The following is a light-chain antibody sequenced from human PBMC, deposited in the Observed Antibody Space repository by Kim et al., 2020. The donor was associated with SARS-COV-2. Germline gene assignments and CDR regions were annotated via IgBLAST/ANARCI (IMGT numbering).Light chain of an antibody. CDR3: QQYRDYPLT. J-gene: IGKJ4*01. Sequence: DIQMTQSPSTLSASVGDRVTITCRASQSIDSWLAWYQQRPGKAPKLLIYDASSLESGVPSRFSGSGSGTEFTLTISSLQPDDFATYYCQQYRDYPLTFGGGAKVEIK. CDR2: DAS. CDR1: QSIDSW. V-gene: IGKV1-5*01.